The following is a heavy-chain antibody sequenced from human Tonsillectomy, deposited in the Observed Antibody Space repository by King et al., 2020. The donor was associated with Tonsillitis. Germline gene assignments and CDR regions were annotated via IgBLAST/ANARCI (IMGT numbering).Heavy chain of an antibody. V-gene: IGHV6-1*01. D-gene: IGHD3-22*01. CDR1: WDSVSSNSAA. CDR3: ARDGYYDSSGYSYGLDY. CDR2: TYYRSKRYN. J-gene: IGHJ4*02. Sequence: VQLQQSGPGLLKPSQTLSLTCAISWDSVSSNSAAWYWIRQSPSSGLEWLGRTYYRSKRYNDYSLLLKSRITINLDTSKHQFSLQLNSVTPEDTAVYYCARDGYYDSSGYSYGLDYWGQGTLVTVSS.